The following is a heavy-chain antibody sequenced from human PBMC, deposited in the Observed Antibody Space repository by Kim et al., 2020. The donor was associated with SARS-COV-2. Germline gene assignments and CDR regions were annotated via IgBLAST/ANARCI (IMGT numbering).Heavy chain of an antibody. D-gene: IGHD1-26*01. CDR1: GYTFTSYY. J-gene: IGHJ4*02. Sequence: ASVKVSCKASGYTFTSYYMHWVRQAPGQGLEWMGIINTSDGITNYPQKFQGRVTMTRDTSTSTVYMELSSLRSEDTAVYYCTKYSGRNPFDYWGQGTLVTVSS. CDR3: TKYSGRNPFDY. V-gene: IGHV1-46*01. CDR2: INTSDGIT.